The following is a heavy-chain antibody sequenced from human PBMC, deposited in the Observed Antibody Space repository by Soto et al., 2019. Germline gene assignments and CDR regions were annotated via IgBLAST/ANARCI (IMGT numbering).Heavy chain of an antibody. CDR2: IYPGDSDT. CDR1: GYIFGSHW. D-gene: IGHD2-15*01. J-gene: IGHJ4*02. CDR3: ARYCSGGSCYRPSYQFDY. Sequence: PGESLKISCKGSGYIFGSHWLGWLRQMPGKGLELMGIIYPGDSDTKYSPSFQGQVTISADKSISTAYLQWTRLKASDTAMYYCARYCSGGSCYRPSYQFDYWGQGTLVTVSS. V-gene: IGHV5-51*01.